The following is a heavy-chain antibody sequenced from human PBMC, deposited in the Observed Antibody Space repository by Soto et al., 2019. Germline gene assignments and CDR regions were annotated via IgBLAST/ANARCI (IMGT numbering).Heavy chain of an antibody. Sequence: SETLALTCTGSVDCITTYYWSWIRQPAGKGLEWIGRIDTSGNTNYNPSLKSRVTMSVDTSKKQFSLKLTSVTAADTAVYYCAREAHGDYVGWFDPWGQGTLVTVS. V-gene: IGHV4-4*07. CDR3: AREAHGDYVGWFDP. J-gene: IGHJ5*02. CDR2: IDTSGNT. D-gene: IGHD4-17*01. CDR1: VDCITTYY.